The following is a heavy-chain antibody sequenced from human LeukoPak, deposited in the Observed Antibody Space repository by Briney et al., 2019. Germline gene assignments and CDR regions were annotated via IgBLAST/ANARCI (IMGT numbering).Heavy chain of an antibody. CDR3: ARGEGHAGYYFDS. CDR1: GDSIGTYY. J-gene: IGHJ4*02. V-gene: IGHV4-59*01. Sequence: SETLSLTCTLSGDSIGTYYWTWIRQPPGKGLEWIAYIYYTGNTNYNPSLTSRVTLSVDTSKNQFSLTLNSVTAADTAVYYCARGEGHAGYYFDSWGQGSLVTVSS. D-gene: IGHD6-13*01. CDR2: IYYTGNT.